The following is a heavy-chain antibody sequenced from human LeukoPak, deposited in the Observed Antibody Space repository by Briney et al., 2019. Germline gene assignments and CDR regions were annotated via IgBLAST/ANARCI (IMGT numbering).Heavy chain of an antibody. CDR2: ISPGDSDT. V-gene: IGHV5-51*01. J-gene: IGHJ4*02. CDR1: GYTFTNYW. Sequence: GESLKISCKGSGYTFTNYWIGWVRQMSGKGLEWMGIISPGDSDTRYSPSFQGQVTISADKSISTAYLQWSSLKASDTAMFYCARWLGYCSSASCYQPFDYWGQGTLVTVSS. D-gene: IGHD2-2*01. CDR3: ARWLGYCSSASCYQPFDY.